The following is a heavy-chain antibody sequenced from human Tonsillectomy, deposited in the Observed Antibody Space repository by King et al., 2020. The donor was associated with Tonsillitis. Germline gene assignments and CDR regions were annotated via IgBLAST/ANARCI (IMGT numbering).Heavy chain of an antibody. CDR3: AKRGIAVAGTDWYFDF. Sequence: VQLVQSWGGLVQPGRSLRLSCAASGFTFVDYAMHWVRQAPGKGLEWVSGVSWNSGCIGYAASVKGRFLISRDNAKNSLYLQMNSRRAEDTALYYCAKRGIAVAGTDWYFDFWGRGTLVTVSS. V-gene: IGHV3-9*01. CDR2: VSWNSGCI. CDR1: GFTFVDYA. J-gene: IGHJ2*01. D-gene: IGHD6-13*01.